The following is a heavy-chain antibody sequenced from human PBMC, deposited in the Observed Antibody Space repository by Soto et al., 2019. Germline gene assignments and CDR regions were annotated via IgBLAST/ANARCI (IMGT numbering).Heavy chain of an antibody. CDR1: GFIFSNYA. CDR2: ISFDGSYK. J-gene: IGHJ3*01. CDR3: ASMGGSGSYYNDRVFDV. Sequence: QEQLVESGGGVVQPGRSLRLSCAASGFIFSNYAMHWVRQAPGKGLEWVSVISFDGSYKNYADSVKGRFTLSRDNFENTLYLLMDSLRLEDTAVYYCASMGGSGSYYNDRVFDVWGQGTMVTVSS. V-gene: IGHV3-30*04. D-gene: IGHD3-10*01.